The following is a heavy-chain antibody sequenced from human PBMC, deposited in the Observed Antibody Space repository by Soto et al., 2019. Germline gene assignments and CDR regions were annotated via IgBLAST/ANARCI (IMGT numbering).Heavy chain of an antibody. CDR3: ARTLGAVTTFAYDY. CDR1: GFTFSSYS. Sequence: GGSLRLSCAASGFTFSSYSMNWVRQAPGKGLEWVSSISSSSSYIYYADSVKGRFTISRDNAKNSLYLQMNSLRAEDTAVYYCARTLGAVTTFAYDYWGQGTMVTVYS. J-gene: IGHJ4*02. CDR2: ISSSSSYI. V-gene: IGHV3-21*01. D-gene: IGHD4-17*01.